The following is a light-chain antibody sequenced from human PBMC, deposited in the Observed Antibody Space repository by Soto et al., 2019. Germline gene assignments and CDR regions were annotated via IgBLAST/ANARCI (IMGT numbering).Light chain of an antibody. V-gene: IGLV2-23*02. J-gene: IGLJ1*01. CDR1: SSDVGSYNL. CDR3: CSYAGSSTYV. Sequence: QSALTQPASVSGSPGQSITISCTGTSSDVGSYNLVSWYQQHPGKAPKRMIYEVSKRPSGVSNRFSGCKSGNTASLTLSGLQAEDEADYYCCSYAGSSTYVFGTGTKGTVL. CDR2: EVS.